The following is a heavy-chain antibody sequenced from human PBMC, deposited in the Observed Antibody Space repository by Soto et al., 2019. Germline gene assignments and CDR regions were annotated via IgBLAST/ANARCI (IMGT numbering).Heavy chain of an antibody. J-gene: IGHJ6*02. CDR2: IYYSGST. CDR1: GGSISSGGYY. V-gene: IGHV4-31*03. Sequence: QVQLQESGPGLVKPSQTLSLTCTVSGGSISSGGYYWSWIRQHPGKGLEWIGYIYYSGSTYYNPSLKSRVPISVDTSKNQSSLKLSSVTAADTAVYYCARGELDYYGMDVWGQGTTVTVSS. CDR3: ARGELDYYGMDV.